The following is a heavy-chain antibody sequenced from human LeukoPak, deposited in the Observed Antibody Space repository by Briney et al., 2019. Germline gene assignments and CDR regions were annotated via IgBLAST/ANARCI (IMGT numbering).Heavy chain of an antibody. V-gene: IGHV3-23*01. D-gene: IGHD6-13*01. J-gene: IGHJ4*02. CDR1: GFTFSSYA. CDR3: AKDTVWGAAAGSGGFDY. Sequence: GGSLRLSCAASGFTFSSYAMSWVCQAPGKGLEWVSAISGSGGSTYYADSVKGRFTISRDNSKNTLYLQMNSLRAEDTAVYYCAKDTVWGAAAGSGGFDYWGQGTLVTVSS. CDR2: ISGSGGST.